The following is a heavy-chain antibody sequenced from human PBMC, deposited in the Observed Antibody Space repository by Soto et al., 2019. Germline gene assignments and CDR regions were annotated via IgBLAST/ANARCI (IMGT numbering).Heavy chain of an antibody. J-gene: IGHJ4*02. CDR1: GYIFTNYA. Sequence: QVQLVQSGAEVRKPGASVKVSCKASGYIFTNYAMPWVRQAPGQRLEWMGWINAGNGNTKYSQKFQGRVTITRDTSASTAYMELTSQRSEDTAVYYCACDPGAWPDYWGQGTLVTVSS. CDR3: ACDPGAWPDY. CDR2: INAGNGNT. V-gene: IGHV1-3*01.